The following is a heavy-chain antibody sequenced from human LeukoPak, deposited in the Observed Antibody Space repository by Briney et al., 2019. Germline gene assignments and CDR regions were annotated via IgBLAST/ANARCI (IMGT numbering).Heavy chain of an antibody. CDR2: IYHGGST. CDR1: GYSISSGYY. CDR3: ARASRTTIVRGISWGGSNPYYYYMDV. J-gene: IGHJ6*03. D-gene: IGHD3-10*01. Sequence: SETLSLTCTVSGYSISSGYYWGWIRQSPGKGLEWIGSIYHGGSTYYNPSLRSRVIVSVDTSKNQFSLQLRSVSAADTAIYYCARASRTTIVRGISWGGSNPYYYYMDVWGKGTPVTISS. V-gene: IGHV4-38-2*02.